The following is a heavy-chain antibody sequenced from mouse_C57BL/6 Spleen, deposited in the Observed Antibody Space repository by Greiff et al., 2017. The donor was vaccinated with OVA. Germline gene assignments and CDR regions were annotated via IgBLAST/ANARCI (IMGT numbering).Heavy chain of an antibody. CDR1: GFNIKDDY. CDR2: IDPENGDT. D-gene: IGHD2-3*01. J-gene: IGHJ2*01. CDR3: TTYDSYLDY. V-gene: IGHV14-4*01. Sequence: EVQLQQSGAELVRPGASVKLSCTASGFNIKDDYMHWVKQRPEQGLEWIGWIDPENGDTEYASKFQGKATITADTSSNTAYLQLSSLTSEDTAVYYCTTYDSYLDYWGQGTTLTVSS.